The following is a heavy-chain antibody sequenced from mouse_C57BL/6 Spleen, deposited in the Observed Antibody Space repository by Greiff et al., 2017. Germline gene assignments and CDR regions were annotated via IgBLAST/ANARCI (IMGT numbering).Heavy chain of an antibody. J-gene: IGHJ2*01. CDR1: GYTFTSYW. Sequence: QVQLQQPGAELVRPGSSVKLSCKASGYTFTSYWLHWVKQRPIQGLEWIGNIDPSDSETHYNQKFKDKATLTVDKSSSTAYMQLSSLTSEDSAVYYCVLLRSYYFDYWAQGTTLTVSS. D-gene: IGHD1-1*01. V-gene: IGHV1-52*01. CDR2: IDPSDSET. CDR3: VLLRSYYFDY.